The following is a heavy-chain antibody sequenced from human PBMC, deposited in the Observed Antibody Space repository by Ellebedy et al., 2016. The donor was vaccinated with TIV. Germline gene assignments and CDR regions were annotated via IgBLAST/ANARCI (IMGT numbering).Heavy chain of an antibody. J-gene: IGHJ4*02. CDR3: AKDRWVFDSSGFGLLDY. CDR2: ISGSGGST. Sequence: GESLKISCAASGFTFSSYAMSWVRQAPGKGLEWVSAISGSGGSTYYADSVKGRFTISRDNSKNTLYLQMNSLRAEDTAVYYCAKDRWVFDSSGFGLLDYWGQGTLVTVSS. V-gene: IGHV3-23*01. CDR1: GFTFSSYA. D-gene: IGHD3-22*01.